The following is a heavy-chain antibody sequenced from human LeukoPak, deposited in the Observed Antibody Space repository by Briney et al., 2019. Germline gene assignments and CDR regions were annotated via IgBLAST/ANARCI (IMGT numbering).Heavy chain of an antibody. D-gene: IGHD3-9*01. J-gene: IGHJ4*02. Sequence: GGSLRLSCAASGFTFSSYAMSWVRQAPGKGLKWVSTINDNGAGTYYADSVKGRFTVSRDDSKNTVFLQMNSLRPDDTAMYYCARIFSDWHGLQDYWGQGTLVTVSS. V-gene: IGHV3-23*01. CDR2: INDNGAGT. CDR3: ARIFSDWHGLQDY. CDR1: GFTFSSYA.